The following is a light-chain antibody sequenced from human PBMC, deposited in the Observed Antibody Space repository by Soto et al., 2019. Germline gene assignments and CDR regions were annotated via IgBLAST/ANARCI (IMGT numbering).Light chain of an antibody. CDR1: NIGSKS. CDR3: QVWDSSSDRGV. V-gene: IGLV3-21*04. Sequence: SYELTQPPSVSVAPGKTARITCGGNNIGSKSVHWYQQKPGQAPVLVIYYDSDRPSGIPERLSGSNSGNTATLTISRVEAGDEADYYCQVWDSSSDRGVFGGGTKLTVL. CDR2: YDS. J-gene: IGLJ2*01.